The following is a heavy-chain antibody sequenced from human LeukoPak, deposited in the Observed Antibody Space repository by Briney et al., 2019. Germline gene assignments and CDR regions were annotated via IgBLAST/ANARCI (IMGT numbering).Heavy chain of an antibody. CDR3: ARDRIGDTADYYYMDV. CDR1: GYTFTSYD. CDR2: MNPNSGNT. Sequence: EASVKVSCKASGYTFTSYDINWVRQATGQGLEWMGWMNPNSGNTGYAQKFQGRVTMTRNTSISTAYMELSSLRSEDTAVYYCARDRIGDTADYYYMDVWGKGTTVTVSS. V-gene: IGHV1-8*01. J-gene: IGHJ6*03. D-gene: IGHD5-18*01.